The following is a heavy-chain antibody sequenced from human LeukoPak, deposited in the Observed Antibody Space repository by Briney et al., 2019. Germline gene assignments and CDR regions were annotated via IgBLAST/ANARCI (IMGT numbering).Heavy chain of an antibody. V-gene: IGHV4-59*06. D-gene: IGHD3-10*01. CDR3: ARSLLSAGSGSYGFDP. CDR1: GGSISSYY. Sequence: SETLSLTCTVSGGSISSYYWSWIRQPAGKGLEWIGHIYYSGSTHHNPSLKSRVTISVDTSKNQFSLKLSSVTATDTAVYYCARSLLSAGSGSYGFDPWGQGTLVTVSS. J-gene: IGHJ5*02. CDR2: IYYSGST.